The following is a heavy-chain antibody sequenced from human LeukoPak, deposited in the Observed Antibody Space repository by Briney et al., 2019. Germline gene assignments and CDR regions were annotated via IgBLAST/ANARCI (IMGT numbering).Heavy chain of an antibody. CDR2: ISSSSSSYI. CDR3: ARGPVGPEGYSSGWYPF. V-gene: IGHV3-21*01. Sequence: GGSLRLSCTASGFTFSRSWMHWVRQSPGKGLEWVSSISSSSSSYIYYADSVKGRFTISRDSAKNSLYLQMDSLRAEDTAVYYCARGPVGPEGYSSGWYPFWGRGTLVTVSS. D-gene: IGHD6-19*01. CDR1: GFTFSRSW. J-gene: IGHJ2*01.